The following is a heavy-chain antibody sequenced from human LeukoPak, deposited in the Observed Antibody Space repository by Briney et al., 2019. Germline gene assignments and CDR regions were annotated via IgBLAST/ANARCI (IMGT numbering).Heavy chain of an antibody. CDR3: ATVLPNHYYHQFDY. D-gene: IGHD1-14*01. CDR1: GGTFSSYA. CDR2: IIPIFGTA. V-gene: IGHV1-69*13. Sequence: SVKVSCKASGGTFSSYAISWVRQAPGQGLEWMGGIIPIFGTANYAQKFQGRVTITADESTSTAYMELSSLRSEDTAVYYCATVLPNHYYHQFDYWGQGTLVTVSS. J-gene: IGHJ4*02.